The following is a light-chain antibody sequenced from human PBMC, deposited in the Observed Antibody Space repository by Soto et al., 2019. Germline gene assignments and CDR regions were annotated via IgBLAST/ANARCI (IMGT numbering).Light chain of an antibody. CDR1: QDIRNE. Sequence: AIQMTQSPPSLSASVGDRVTLTCRASQDIRNELGWYQQKPGKAAKLLIHATSNLQDGVPLRFSGSGSGTDFTLTISSLQPEDFATYYCLQDHSYSRTCGQGTRVEI. CDR3: LQDHSYSRT. J-gene: IGKJ1*01. V-gene: IGKV1-6*01. CDR2: ATS.